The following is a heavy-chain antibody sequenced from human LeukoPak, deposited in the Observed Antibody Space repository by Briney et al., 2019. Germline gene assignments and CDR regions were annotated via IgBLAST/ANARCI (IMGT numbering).Heavy chain of an antibody. CDR2: ISHSGST. CDR1: GGSFSGFY. CDR3: ARRGRFGVGFDP. D-gene: IGHD3-10*01. Sequence: SETLSLTCAVYGGSFSGFYWSWIRQPPGKGLEWIGEISHSGSTNYNPSLKSRVTISIDTSKNQFSLKLSCVTAADTAVYYCARRGRFGVGFDPWGQGTLVTVSS. J-gene: IGHJ5*02. V-gene: IGHV4-34*01.